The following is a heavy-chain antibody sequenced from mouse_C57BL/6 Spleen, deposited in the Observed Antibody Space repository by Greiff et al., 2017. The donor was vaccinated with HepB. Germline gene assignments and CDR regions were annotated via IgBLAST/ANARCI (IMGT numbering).Heavy chain of an antibody. CDR2: IHPNSGST. V-gene: IGHV1-64*01. J-gene: IGHJ4*01. CDR3: APHTVVADAMDY. Sequence: VQLQQPGAELVKPGASVKLSCKASGYTFTSYWMHWVKQRPGQGLEWIGMIHPNSGSTNYNEKFKSKATLTVDKSSSTAYMQLSSLASEDSAVYYCAPHTVVADAMDYWGQGTSVTVSS. CDR1: GYTFTSYW. D-gene: IGHD1-1*01.